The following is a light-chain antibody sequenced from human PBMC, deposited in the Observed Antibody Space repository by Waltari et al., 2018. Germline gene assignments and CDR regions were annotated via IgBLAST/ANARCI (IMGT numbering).Light chain of an antibody. CDR3: QQYSSYST. CDR2: KAS. CDR1: QSISSW. J-gene: IGKJ2*01. V-gene: IGKV1-5*03. Sequence: DIQMTQSPSTLSASVGDTVTITCRASQSISSWLAWYQQKPGKATKLLIYKASSLESGVPSRFSGSGSGTEFTLTISSLQPDDFATYSCQQYSSYSTFGQGTKVEIK.